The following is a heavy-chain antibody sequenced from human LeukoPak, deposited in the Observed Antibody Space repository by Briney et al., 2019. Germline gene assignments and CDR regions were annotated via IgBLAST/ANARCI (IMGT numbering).Heavy chain of an antibody. Sequence: GGSLRLSCAASGITFSSYGMHWVRQAPGKGLEWVAVISYDGSNKYYADSAKGRFTISRDNSKNTLYLQMNSLRAEDTAVYYCAKEGYYDSSGWGNSVDVWGQGTTVTVSS. V-gene: IGHV3-30*18. CDR3: AKEGYYDSSGWGNSVDV. D-gene: IGHD3-22*01. J-gene: IGHJ6*02. CDR2: ISYDGSNK. CDR1: GITFSSYG.